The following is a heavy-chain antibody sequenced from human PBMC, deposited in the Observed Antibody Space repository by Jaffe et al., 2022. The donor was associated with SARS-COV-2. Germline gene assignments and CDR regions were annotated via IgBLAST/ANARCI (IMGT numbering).Heavy chain of an antibody. CDR2: ISYDGSNK. Sequence: QVQLVESGGGVVQPGRSLRLSCAASGFTFSSYAMHWVRQAPGKGLEWVAVISYDGSNKYYADSVKGRFTISRDNSKNTLYLQMNSLRAEDTAVYYCARDHGGIGYAFDIWGQGTMVTVSS. V-gene: IGHV3-30-3*01. CDR3: ARDHGGIGYAFDI. D-gene: IGHD2-15*01. J-gene: IGHJ3*02. CDR1: GFTFSSYA.